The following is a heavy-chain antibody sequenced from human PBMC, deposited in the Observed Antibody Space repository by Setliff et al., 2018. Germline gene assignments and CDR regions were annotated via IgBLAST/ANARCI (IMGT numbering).Heavy chain of an antibody. V-gene: IGHV4-4*07. Sequence: SETLSLTCTVSGGSISSYYWSWIQQPAGKGLDWIGHIYIGGSANYNPSLKSRVTMSIDTSKNQFSLKLNSVTAADMAVYYCAREQWLDPPGYYYMDVWAKGTTVTVSS. CDR1: GGSISSYY. CDR3: AREQWLDPPGYYYMDV. D-gene: IGHD6-19*01. J-gene: IGHJ6*03. CDR2: IYIGGSA.